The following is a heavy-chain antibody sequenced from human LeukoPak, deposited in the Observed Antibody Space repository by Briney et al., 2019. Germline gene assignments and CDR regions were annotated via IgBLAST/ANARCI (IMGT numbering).Heavy chain of an antibody. CDR3: ARDTEWLRFGSHHMDV. D-gene: IGHD5-12*01. J-gene: IGHJ6*03. CDR1: GYTFTSYG. CDR2: ISAYNGNT. Sequence: GASVKVSCKASGYTFTSYGISWVRPAPGQGLEWMGWISAYNGNTNYAQKLQGRVTMTTDTSTSTAYMELRSLRSDDTAVYYCARDTEWLRFGSHHMDVWGKGTTVTVSS. V-gene: IGHV1-18*01.